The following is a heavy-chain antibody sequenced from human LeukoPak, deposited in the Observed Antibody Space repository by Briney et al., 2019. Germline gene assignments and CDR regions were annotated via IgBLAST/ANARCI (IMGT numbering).Heavy chain of an antibody. CDR2: ISSSGSTI. CDR3: ARSQIVVVPAATYFDY. D-gene: IGHD2-2*01. J-gene: IGHJ4*02. Sequence: PGGSLRLSCAASGFTFSSYEMNWVRQAPGKGLEWVSYISSSGSTIYYADSVKGRFTISRDNSKNTLYLQMGSLRAEDMAVYYCARSQIVVVPAATYFDYWGQGTLVTVSS. V-gene: IGHV3-48*03. CDR1: GFTFSSYE.